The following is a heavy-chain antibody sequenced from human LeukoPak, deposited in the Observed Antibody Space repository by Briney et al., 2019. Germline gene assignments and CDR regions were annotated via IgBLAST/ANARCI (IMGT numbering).Heavy chain of an antibody. J-gene: IGHJ5*02. CDR1: GGSISSYY. D-gene: IGHD5-12*01. V-gene: IGHV4-59*01. CDR2: IYYSGST. CDR3: ARGRVTTTWFDP. Sequence: SETLSLTCSVSGGSISSYYWSWIRQPPGKGLEWIGYIYYSGSTNYNPSLKSRVTISVDTSKNQFSLKLSSVTAADTAVYYCARGRVTTTWFDPWGQGTLVTVSS.